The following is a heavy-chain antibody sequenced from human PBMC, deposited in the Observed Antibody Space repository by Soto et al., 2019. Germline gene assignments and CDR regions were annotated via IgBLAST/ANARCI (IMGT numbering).Heavy chain of an antibody. V-gene: IGHV5-51*01. CDR3: ARNRLRQYYYGMDV. Sequence: PGESLKISCQGSGYSFANYWIAWVRQMPGKGLEWVGVIYPGDSDTRYSPSFRGQVTISADKYISHVSLQWSSLKASDTAMYYCARNRLRQYYYGMDVWGQGTTVTVSS. CDR2: IYPGDSDT. D-gene: IGHD3-10*01. CDR1: GYSFANYW. J-gene: IGHJ6*02.